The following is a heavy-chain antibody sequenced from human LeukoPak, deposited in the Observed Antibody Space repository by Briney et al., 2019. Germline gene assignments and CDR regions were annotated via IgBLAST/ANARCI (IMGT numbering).Heavy chain of an antibody. CDR1: GFTFSSYA. CDR3: AKLDAQWLARPYFDY. V-gene: IGHV3-23*01. CDR2: ISGSGGST. D-gene: IGHD6-19*01. J-gene: IGHJ4*02. Sequence: GGSLRLSCAASGFTFSSYAMSWVRQAPGKGLEWVSAISGSGGSTYYADSVKGRFTISRDNSKNTLYLQMNSLRAEDTAVCYCAKLDAQWLARPYFDYWGQGTLVTVSS.